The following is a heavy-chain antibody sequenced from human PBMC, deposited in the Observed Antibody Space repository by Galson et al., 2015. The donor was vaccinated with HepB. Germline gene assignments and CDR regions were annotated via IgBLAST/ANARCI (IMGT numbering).Heavy chain of an antibody. Sequence: SVKVSCKASGYTFTGYYMHWVRQAPGQGLEWMGRINPNSGGTNYAQKFQGRVTMTRDTSISTAYMELSRLRSDDTAVYYCASTNWNDVPIDYWGQGTLVTVSS. CDR3: ASTNWNDVPIDY. J-gene: IGHJ4*02. D-gene: IGHD1-20*01. V-gene: IGHV1-2*06. CDR1: GYTFTGYY. CDR2: INPNSGGT.